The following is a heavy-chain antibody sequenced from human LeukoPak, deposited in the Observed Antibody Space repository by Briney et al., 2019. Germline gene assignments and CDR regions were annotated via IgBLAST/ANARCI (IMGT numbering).Heavy chain of an antibody. V-gene: IGHV1-18*04. J-gene: IGHJ4*02. Sequence: ASVKVSCKASGFTFSGYYMHWVRQAPGQGLEWMGWISAYNGNTNYAENLQGRVTMTTDTSTNTAYMELRSLRSDDTAVYYCAREGETGYSSGWVDYWGQGTLVTVSS. CDR3: AREGETGYSSGWVDY. CDR2: ISAYNGNT. CDR1: GFTFSGYY. D-gene: IGHD6-19*01.